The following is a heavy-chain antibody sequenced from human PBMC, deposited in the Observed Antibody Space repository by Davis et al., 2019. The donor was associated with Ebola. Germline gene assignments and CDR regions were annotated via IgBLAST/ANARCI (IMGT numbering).Heavy chain of an antibody. CDR2: INPNSGGT. V-gene: IGHV1-2*02. Sequence: ASVKVSCKASGYTFTDYYIHWVRQAPGQGLEWMGWINPNSGGTNYAQKFQGRVTMTRDTSISTAYLQWSSLKASDTAMYYCARPSITGTADAFDIWGQGTMVTVSS. J-gene: IGHJ3*02. D-gene: IGHD1-20*01. CDR3: ARPSITGTADAFDI. CDR1: GYTFTDYY.